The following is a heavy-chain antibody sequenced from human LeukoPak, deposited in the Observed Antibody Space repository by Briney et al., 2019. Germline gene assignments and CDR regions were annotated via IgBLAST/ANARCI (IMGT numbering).Heavy chain of an antibody. D-gene: IGHD2-15*01. CDR1: GFTVSSNY. J-gene: IGHJ3*02. CDR2: IYSGGST. CDR3: ASQVVVAATVAFDI. Sequence: GGSLRLSCAASGFTVSSNYMSWVRQAPGKGLEWVSVIYSGGSTYYADSVKGRFTISRDNSKNTLYLQMNSLRAEDTAVCYCASQVVVAATVAFDIWGQGTMVTVSS. V-gene: IGHV3-53*01.